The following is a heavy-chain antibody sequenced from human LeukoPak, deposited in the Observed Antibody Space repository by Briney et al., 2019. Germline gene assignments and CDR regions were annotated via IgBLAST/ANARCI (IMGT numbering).Heavy chain of an antibody. V-gene: IGHV4-34*01. J-gene: IGHJ4*02. D-gene: IGHD6-13*01. CDR3: ASGNQQLARSRFDY. CDR1: GGSFSGYY. CDR2: INHSGST. Sequence: SETLSLTCAVYGGSFSGYYWSWIRQPPGKGLEWIGEINHSGSTNYNPSLKSRVTISVDTSKNQFSLKLSSVTAADTAVYYCASGNQQLARSRFDYWGQGTLVTVSS.